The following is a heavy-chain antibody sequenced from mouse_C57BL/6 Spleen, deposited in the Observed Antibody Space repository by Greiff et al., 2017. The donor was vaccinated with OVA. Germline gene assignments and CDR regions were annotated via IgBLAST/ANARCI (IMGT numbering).Heavy chain of an antibody. J-gene: IGHJ1*03. CDR2: IYPGSGNT. CDR3: ARSPSYYSNYESYWYFDV. V-gene: IGHV1-66*01. CDR1: GYSFTSYY. D-gene: IGHD2-5*01. Sequence: QVQLKESGPELVKPGASVKISCKASGYSFTSYYIHWVKQRPGQGLEWIGWIYPGSGNTKYNEKFKGKATLTADTSSSTAYMQLSSLTSEDSAVYYCARSPSYYSNYESYWYFDVWGTGTTVTVSS.